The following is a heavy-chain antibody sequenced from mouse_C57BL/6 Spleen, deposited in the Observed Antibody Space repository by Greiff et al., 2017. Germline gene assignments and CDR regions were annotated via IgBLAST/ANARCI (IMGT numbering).Heavy chain of an antibody. J-gene: IGHJ1*03. Sequence: QVQLQQPGAELVKPGASVKLSCKASGYTFTSYWMHWVKQRPGQGLEWIGMIHPNSGSTNYNEKFKSKATLTVDKSSSTAYMQLSSLTSEDSAVYYCARGDYGSSYRFWYCDVWGTGTTVTVSS. CDR3: ARGDYGSSYRFWYCDV. CDR1: GYTFTSYW. D-gene: IGHD1-1*01. CDR2: IHPNSGST. V-gene: IGHV1-64*01.